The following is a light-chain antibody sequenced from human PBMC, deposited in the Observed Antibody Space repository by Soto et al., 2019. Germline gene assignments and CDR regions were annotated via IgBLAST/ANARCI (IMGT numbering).Light chain of an antibody. CDR1: QSVSSD. J-gene: IGKJ2*01. V-gene: IGKV3-11*01. CDR2: GAS. CDR3: QRRRKCPRT. Sequence: EIMLTQCPATLSLSPGERATLSCRASQSVSSDLAWYQQKPGQAPRLLIYGASNWATGIPARVSGSGAGTDFPLTISSLEPEDFAVYSCQRRRKCPRTFGQGTKLEIK.